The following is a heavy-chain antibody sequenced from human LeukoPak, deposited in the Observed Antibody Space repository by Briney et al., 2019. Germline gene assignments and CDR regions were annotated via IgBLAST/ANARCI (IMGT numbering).Heavy chain of an antibody. CDR2: IYYSGST. D-gene: IGHD2-2*01. CDR1: GGSISSGGYY. J-gene: IGHJ5*02. Sequence: PSETLSLTCTVSGGSISSGGYYWSWIRQHPGKGLEWIGYIYYSGSTYYNPSLKSRVTISVDTSKNQFSLKLSSVTAADTAVYYCARGGDCSSTSCYQKTNWFDPWGQGTLVTVSS. CDR3: ARGGDCSSTSCYQKTNWFDP. V-gene: IGHV4-31*03.